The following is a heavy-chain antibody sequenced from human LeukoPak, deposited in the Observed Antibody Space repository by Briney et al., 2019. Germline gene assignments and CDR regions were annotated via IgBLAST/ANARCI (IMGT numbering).Heavy chain of an antibody. D-gene: IGHD2-2*01. CDR1: GFTFSSYG. CDR2: IWYDGSNK. CDR3: AKGVDGYCSSDSCYAYDC. V-gene: IGHV3-33*06. Sequence: GGSLRLSCAASGFTFSSYGMHWVRQAPGKGLEWVAVIWYDGSNKYYADSVKGRFTISRDNSKNTLYLQMNSLRAEDTAVYWCAKGVDGYCSSDSCYAYDCWGQGTLVTVSS. J-gene: IGHJ4*02.